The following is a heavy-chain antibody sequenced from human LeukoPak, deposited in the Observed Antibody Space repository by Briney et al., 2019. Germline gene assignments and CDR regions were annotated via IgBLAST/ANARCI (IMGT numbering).Heavy chain of an antibody. CDR3: ARGVAAAGTDWFDP. CDR2: IYHSGST. CDR1: GGSISSSNW. Sequence: PSGTLSLTCAVSGGSISSSNWWSWVRQPPGKGLEWIGEIYHSGSTNYNPSLKSRVTISVDKSKDQFSLKLSSVTAADTAVYYCARGVAAAGTDWFDPWGQGALVTVSA. V-gene: IGHV4-4*02. D-gene: IGHD6-13*01. J-gene: IGHJ5*02.